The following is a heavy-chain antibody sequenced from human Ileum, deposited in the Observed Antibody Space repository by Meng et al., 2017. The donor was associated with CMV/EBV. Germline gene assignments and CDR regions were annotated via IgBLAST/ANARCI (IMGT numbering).Heavy chain of an antibody. D-gene: IGHD6-13*01. CDR2: INTLENSI. Sequence: GESLKISCAASGFTFSNFEMNWVRQTPGKGLEWVAYINTLENSIFYADSVKGRFTISRDNAKNSLYLQMNSLRSEDTAIYYCARRPGSSPAGGDGMDVWGQGTTVTVSS. V-gene: IGHV3-48*03. CDR1: GFTFSNFE. CDR3: ARRPGSSPAGGDGMDV. J-gene: IGHJ6*02.